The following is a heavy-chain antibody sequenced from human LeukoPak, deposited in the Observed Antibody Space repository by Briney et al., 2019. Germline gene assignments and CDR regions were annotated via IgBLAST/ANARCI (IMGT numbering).Heavy chain of an antibody. CDR2: IYYSGST. J-gene: IGHJ4*02. D-gene: IGHD6-19*01. CDR3: ARHQYSSGWYG. CDR1: GGSISSSSYY. Sequence: SETLSLTCTVSGGSISSSSYYWGWIRQPPGKGLEWTGSIYYSGSTYYNPSLKSRVTISVDTSKNQFSLKLSSVTAADTAVYYCARHQYSSGWYGGGQGTLVTVSS. V-gene: IGHV4-39*01.